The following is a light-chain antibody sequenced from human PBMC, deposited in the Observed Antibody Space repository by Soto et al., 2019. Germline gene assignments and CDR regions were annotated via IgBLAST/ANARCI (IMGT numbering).Light chain of an antibody. J-gene: IGKJ5*01. CDR1: QSVSSH. CDR2: DAS. V-gene: IGKV3-11*01. Sequence: EIVLTLPSATLSLSPGEGATVSCRARQSVSSHLAWYQQKRGQAPRLLIYDASSRASGIPARFSGRGSGTDFTLTISYLEPEDFAIYYCQQGGNWPLTFGQGTRLEIK. CDR3: QQGGNWPLT.